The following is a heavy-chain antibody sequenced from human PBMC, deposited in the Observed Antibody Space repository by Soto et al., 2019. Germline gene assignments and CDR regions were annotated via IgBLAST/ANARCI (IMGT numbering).Heavy chain of an antibody. D-gene: IGHD3-3*01. J-gene: IGHJ4*02. CDR3: ARDGVASVFDY. Sequence: PSETLSLTCTVSGGSISSYYWSWLRLPPGKGLEWIGYIYCSGSTNYNPSLKGRVTISVDTSKNQFSLKLSSVTAADTAVYYCARDGVASVFDYVGQGAVVTVSS. CDR2: IYCSGST. CDR1: GGSISSYY. V-gene: IGHV4-59*01.